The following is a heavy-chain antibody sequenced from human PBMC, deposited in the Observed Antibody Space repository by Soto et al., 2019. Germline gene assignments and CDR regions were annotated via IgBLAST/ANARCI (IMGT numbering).Heavy chain of an antibody. Sequence: SETLSLTCAVSGDSISSGGYSWSWIRQPPGKGLEWIGYIYHSGSTYYNPSLKSRVTISVDRSKNQFSLKLSSVTAADTAVYYCASSRTTVTSYDYWGQGTLVTVSS. CDR2: IYHSGST. J-gene: IGHJ4*02. CDR1: GDSISSGGYS. D-gene: IGHD4-17*01. CDR3: ASSRTTVTSYDY. V-gene: IGHV4-30-2*01.